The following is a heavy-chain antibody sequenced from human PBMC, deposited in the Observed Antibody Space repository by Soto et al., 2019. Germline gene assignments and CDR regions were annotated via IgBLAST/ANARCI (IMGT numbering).Heavy chain of an antibody. CDR3: ARDRLVPYGYVMDV. CDR2: IWFDGSKK. D-gene: IGHD2-2*01. CDR1: GFTFRSYG. V-gene: IGHV3-33*01. J-gene: IGHJ6*02. Sequence: QMQLVESGGGVVQPGRSLRLSCAASGFTFRSYGIHWVRQAPGKGLEWVALIWFDGSKKYYVDSVKGRFAVSRDNSKNTLYLQITSLRVEDTAVYYCARDRLVPYGYVMDVWGQGTTVTVSS.